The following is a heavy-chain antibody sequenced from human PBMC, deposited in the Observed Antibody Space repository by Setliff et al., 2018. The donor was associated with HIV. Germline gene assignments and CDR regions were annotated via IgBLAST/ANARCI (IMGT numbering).Heavy chain of an antibody. J-gene: IGHJ4*02. V-gene: IGHV4-31*02. CDR3: ARGSLLGYFDWLFPD. Sequence: SETLSLTCTVSRGSISSGAYYWSWIRQHPERGLEWIGYIYYNGITYYSPSLRSRLTMSIDTSRNEFSLRLSSVTAADTAVYYCARGSLLGYFDWLFPDWGQGTLVTVSS. CDR2: IYYNGIT. D-gene: IGHD3-9*01. CDR1: RGSISSGAYY.